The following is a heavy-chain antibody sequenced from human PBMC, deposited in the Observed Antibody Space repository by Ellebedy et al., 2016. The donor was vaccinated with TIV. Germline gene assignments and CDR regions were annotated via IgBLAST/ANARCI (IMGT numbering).Heavy chain of an antibody. CDR2: IRGSGVST. V-gene: IGHV3-23*01. Sequence: GGSLRLXXAASGFTFSSYAMSWVRQAPGKGLEWVSAIRGSGVSTYYADSVKGRFTISRDNSKNTLYLQMNSLRAEDTAVYYCAKDPGYCSSTSCYRYSQHWGQGTLVTVSS. J-gene: IGHJ1*01. CDR3: AKDPGYCSSTSCYRYSQH. CDR1: GFTFSSYA. D-gene: IGHD2-2*02.